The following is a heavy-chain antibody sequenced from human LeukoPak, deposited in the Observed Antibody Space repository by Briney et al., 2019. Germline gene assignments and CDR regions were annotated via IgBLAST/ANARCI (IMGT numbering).Heavy chain of an antibody. CDR3: ARQQGLQYYYGMDV. J-gene: IGHJ6*02. Sequence: SGTLSLTCTVSGGSISSYYWSWIRQPPGKGLEWIGYIYYSGSTNYNPSLKSRVTISVDTSKNQFSLKLSSVTAADTAVYYCARQQGLQYYYGMDVWGQGTTVTVSS. CDR1: GGSISSYY. D-gene: IGHD4-11*01. V-gene: IGHV4-59*08. CDR2: IYYSGST.